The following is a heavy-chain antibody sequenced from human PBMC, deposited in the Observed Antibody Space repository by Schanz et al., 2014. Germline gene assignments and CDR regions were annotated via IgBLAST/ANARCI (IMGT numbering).Heavy chain of an antibody. CDR1: GFTVNTNY. CDR3: ARDGGRDGYNLAFDV. V-gene: IGHV3-53*01. J-gene: IGHJ3*01. D-gene: IGHD5-12*01. Sequence: EVKLVESGGGLIQPGGSLRLSCAVSGFTVNTNYMSWVRQAPGKGLEWISSMYINSGSTQYADSVKGRFIISRDSSKNTLFLQMNSLRAEDTAVYCCARDGGRDGYNLAFDVWGQGTLVTVSS. CDR2: MYINSGST.